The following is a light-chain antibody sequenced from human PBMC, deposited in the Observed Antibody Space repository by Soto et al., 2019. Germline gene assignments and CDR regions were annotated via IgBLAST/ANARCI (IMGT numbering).Light chain of an antibody. V-gene: IGLV3-21*02. J-gene: IGLJ1*01. Sequence: SYELPQPPSVSVAPGQTARITCGGHNIGSESVHWYQQQPGQAPVLVVFDDNDRPSGIPERFYGSKSGNTATLTITRVEAGDEADYYCQLWDRNTDRYVFGTGTKVTVL. CDR3: QLWDRNTDRYV. CDR1: NIGSES. CDR2: DDN.